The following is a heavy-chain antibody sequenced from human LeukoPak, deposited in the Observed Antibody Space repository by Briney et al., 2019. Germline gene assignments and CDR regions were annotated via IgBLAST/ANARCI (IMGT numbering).Heavy chain of an antibody. CDR2: IYHSGST. Sequence: SETLSLTCTVSGGSISSYYWSWIRQPPGKGLEWIGYIYHSGSTYYNPSLKSRVTISVDRSKNQFSLSLSSVTAADTAVYYCARGYQLPPFDYWGQGTLVTVSS. V-gene: IGHV4-59*12. J-gene: IGHJ4*02. CDR1: GGSISSYY. CDR3: ARGYQLPPFDY. D-gene: IGHD2-2*01.